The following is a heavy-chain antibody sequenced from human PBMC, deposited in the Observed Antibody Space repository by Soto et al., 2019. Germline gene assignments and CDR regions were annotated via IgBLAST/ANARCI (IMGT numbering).Heavy chain of an antibody. V-gene: IGHV3-21*01. D-gene: IGHD5-12*01. CDR2: ISSSSSYI. CDR3: ARDVEMATINGAFDI. CDR1: GFTFSSYS. Sequence: PGGSLRLSCAASGFTFSSYSMNWVRQAPGKGLEWVSSISSSSSYIYYADSVKGRFTISRDNAKNSLYLQMNSLRAEDTAVYYCARDVEMATINGAFDIWGQGTMVTVS. J-gene: IGHJ3*02.